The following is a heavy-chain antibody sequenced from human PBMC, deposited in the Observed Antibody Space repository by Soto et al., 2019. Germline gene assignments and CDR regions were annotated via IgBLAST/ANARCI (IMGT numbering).Heavy chain of an antibody. Sequence: QLQLQESGPGLVKPLETPSLICTVSGGSISSRNYYWGWIRQPPGKGLEWIGSIYYNGFTYYNPSLKSRVTISVDTSKNQFSLRLNSVTAADPAVYYCARQADFWSGGGGFDPWGQGTLVTVSS. V-gene: IGHV4-39*01. CDR3: ARQADFWSGGGGFDP. D-gene: IGHD3-3*01. CDR2: IYYNGFT. J-gene: IGHJ5*02. CDR1: GGSISSRNYY.